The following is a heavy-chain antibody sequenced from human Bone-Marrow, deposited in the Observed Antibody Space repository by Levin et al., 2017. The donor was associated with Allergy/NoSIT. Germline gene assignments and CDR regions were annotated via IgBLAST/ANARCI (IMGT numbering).Heavy chain of an antibody. CDR1: GFTFSSYG. D-gene: IGHD6-13*01. Sequence: GESLKISCAASGFTFSSYGMHWVRQAPGKGLEWVAVIWYDGSNKYYADSVKGRFTISRDNSKNTLYLQMNSLRAEDTAVYYCAGPNIAAPRYYDYYMDVWGKGTTVTVSS. CDR2: IWYDGSNK. J-gene: IGHJ6*03. CDR3: AGPNIAAPRYYDYYMDV. V-gene: IGHV3-33*01.